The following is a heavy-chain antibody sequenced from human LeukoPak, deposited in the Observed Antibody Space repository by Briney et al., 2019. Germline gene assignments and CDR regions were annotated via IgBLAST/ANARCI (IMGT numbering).Heavy chain of an antibody. D-gene: IGHD3-22*01. CDR3: ARDFYFYDSSGYFDY. J-gene: IGHJ4*02. CDR1: GGTFSSYA. CDR2: IIPIFGTA. V-gene: IGHV1-69*13. Sequence: ASVKVSCKASGGTFSSYAISWVRQAPGQGLEWMGGIIPIFGTANYAQKFQGRVTITADEPTTTAYMELSSLRSEDTAVYYCARDFYFYDSSGYFDYWGQGTLVTVSS.